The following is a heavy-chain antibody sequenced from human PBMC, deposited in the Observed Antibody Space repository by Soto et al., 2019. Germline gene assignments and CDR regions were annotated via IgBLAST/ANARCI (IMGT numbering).Heavy chain of an antibody. CDR1: GFTFSSYG. Sequence: GGSLRLSCAASGFTFSSYGMHWVRQAPGKGPEWVAVIWYDGSNKYYADSAKGRFTISRDNSKNTLYLQMNSLRAEDTAVYYCARGGMTQSYYYYYMDVWGKGTTVTVSS. V-gene: IGHV3-33*01. CDR3: ARGGMTQSYYYYYMDV. J-gene: IGHJ6*03. D-gene: IGHD3-10*01. CDR2: IWYDGSNK.